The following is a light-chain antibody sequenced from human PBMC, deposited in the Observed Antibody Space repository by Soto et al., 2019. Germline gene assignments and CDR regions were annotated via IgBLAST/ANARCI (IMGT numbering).Light chain of an antibody. CDR1: QGIGDP. CDR3: QQRSNWPPIT. J-gene: IGKJ5*01. Sequence: VMTQSPATLSVSPWEGVTLSCRASQGIGDPLAWYQNNPGQAPRLLLYDASNRATGIPARFSGSGSGTDFALTIRSLEPEEFAVYYGQQRSNWPPITFGQGTRLEIK. CDR2: DAS. V-gene: IGKV3-11*01.